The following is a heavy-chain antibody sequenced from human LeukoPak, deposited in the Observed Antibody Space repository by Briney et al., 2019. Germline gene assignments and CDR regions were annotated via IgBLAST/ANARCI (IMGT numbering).Heavy chain of an antibody. J-gene: IGHJ5*02. CDR1: AGSFSGYY. Sequence: SETLSLSCAVYAGSFSGYYWSWIRQPPGKGLEWIGEINHSGSTNYNPSLKSRVTISVDTSKNQFSLKLNSVTAADTAVYYCARGLVRGVIIARVRVNWFDPWGQGTLVTVSS. D-gene: IGHD3-10*01. V-gene: IGHV4-34*01. CDR2: INHSGST. CDR3: ARGLVRGVIIARVRVNWFDP.